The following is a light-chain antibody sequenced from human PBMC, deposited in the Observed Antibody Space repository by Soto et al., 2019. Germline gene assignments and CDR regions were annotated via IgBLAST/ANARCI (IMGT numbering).Light chain of an antibody. CDR2: DAS. CDR1: QTISSN. J-gene: IGKJ4*01. V-gene: IGKV3D-15*01. Sequence: EIAMTQSPGTLSVSPGERATLSCGASQTISSNLAWYQQKPGQAPRLLIYDASTRATGIPARFSGSGSGTYFTLTISSLQSEDFAVYYCQQYHNWVTFGGGTKVEIQ. CDR3: QQYHNWVT.